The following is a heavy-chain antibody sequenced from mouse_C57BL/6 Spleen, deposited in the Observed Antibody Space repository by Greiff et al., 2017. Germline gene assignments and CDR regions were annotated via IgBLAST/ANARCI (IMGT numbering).Heavy chain of an antibody. CDR1: GFTFSDYG. Sequence: EVKLVESGGGLVKPGGSLKLSCAASGFTFSDYGMHWVRQAPEKGLEWVAYISSGSSTIYYADTVKGRFTISRDNAKNTLFLQMTSLRAEDTAMYYGARRGLITTVLDYWGQGTSVTVSS. CDR3: ARRGLITTVLDY. V-gene: IGHV5-17*01. J-gene: IGHJ4*01. CDR2: ISSGSSTI. D-gene: IGHD1-1*01.